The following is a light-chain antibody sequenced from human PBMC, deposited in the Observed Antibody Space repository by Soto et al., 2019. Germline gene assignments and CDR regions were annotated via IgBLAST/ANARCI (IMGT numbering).Light chain of an antibody. CDR2: EVS. Sequence: QSALTQPASVFGSPGQSITFSCTGTSSDVGGYNFVSWYQQHPGKAPKLMIYEVSSRPSGVSNRFSGSKSGNTASLTISGLQPEDEADYYCISYTNSTTVVFGNGTKVTV. V-gene: IGLV2-14*03. CDR3: ISYTNSTTVV. J-gene: IGLJ1*01. CDR1: SSDVGGYNF.